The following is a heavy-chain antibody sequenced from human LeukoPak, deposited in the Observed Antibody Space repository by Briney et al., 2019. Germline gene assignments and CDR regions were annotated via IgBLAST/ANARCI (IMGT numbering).Heavy chain of an antibody. V-gene: IGHV3-48*03. J-gene: IGHJ4*02. D-gene: IGHD3-10*01. CDR1: GFTFSGCE. CDR3: DRIRGVRSR. Sequence: GGSLRLSCVVSGFTFSGCEMNWVRQAPGKGLEWVSYISASGSSIYYADSVKGRFTISRANAKNSLYLQMNSLRAEDTAVYYCDRIRGVRSRWGQGTLVTVSS. CDR2: ISASGSSI.